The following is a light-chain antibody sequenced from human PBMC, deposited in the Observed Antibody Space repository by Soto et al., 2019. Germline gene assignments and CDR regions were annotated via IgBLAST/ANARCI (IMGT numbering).Light chain of an antibody. CDR2: EVS. V-gene: IGLV2-14*01. CDR1: SSDVGSYNY. CDR3: SSYTSISTRV. Sequence: QSALTQPASVSGSPGQSITISCTGTSSDVGSYNYVSWYQQHPGKAPKLLIYEVSNRHSGVSNRFSGSKSGNTASLTISGXXXXXXXXXYCSSYTSISTRVFGGGTQLTV. J-gene: IGLJ3*02.